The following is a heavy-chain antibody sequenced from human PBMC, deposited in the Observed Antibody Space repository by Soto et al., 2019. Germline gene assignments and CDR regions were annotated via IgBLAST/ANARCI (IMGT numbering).Heavy chain of an antibody. CDR1: GGSISSYY. J-gene: IGHJ4*02. CDR2: IYYSGST. D-gene: IGHD2-2*01. CDR3: ERLDQLPSYY. V-gene: IGHV4-59*08. Sequence: QVQLQESGPGLVKPSETLSLTCTVSGGSISSYYWSWIRQPPGKGLEWIGYIYYSGSTNYNPSLKSRVSRPGATSKNQLSLKLSSVTAAATAVCCCERLDQLPSYYGGQDTLVTVSS.